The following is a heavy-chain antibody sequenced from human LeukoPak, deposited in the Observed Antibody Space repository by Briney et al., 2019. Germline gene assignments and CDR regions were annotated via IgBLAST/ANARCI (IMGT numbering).Heavy chain of an antibody. D-gene: IGHD3-3*01. Sequence: SVKVSCKASGGTFSSYAISWVRQAPGQGLEWMGGIIPIFGTANYAQKFQGRVTITADKSTSTAYMELSSLRSEDTAVYYCARDGLLSVLSDFWSGYFFDYWGQGTLVTVSS. CDR3: ARDGLLSVLSDFWSGYFFDY. CDR1: GGTFSSYA. CDR2: IIPIFGTA. J-gene: IGHJ4*02. V-gene: IGHV1-69*06.